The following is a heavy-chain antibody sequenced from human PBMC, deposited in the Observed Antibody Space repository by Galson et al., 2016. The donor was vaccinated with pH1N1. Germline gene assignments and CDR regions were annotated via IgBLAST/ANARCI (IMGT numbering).Heavy chain of an antibody. Sequence: SLRLSCAVFGFIFTNYWMHWVRQAPGRGLVWVARVNNDGSSTNYADSVKGRFTLSRDNAKNTVFLEMSSLRAEDTGAYYCVRGRYCSGGSCYSPTAEYFQHWGRGTLLTVSS. CDR3: VRGRYCSGGSCYSPTAEYFQH. CDR2: VNNDGSST. D-gene: IGHD2-15*01. V-gene: IGHV3-74*01. J-gene: IGHJ1*01. CDR1: GFIFTNYW.